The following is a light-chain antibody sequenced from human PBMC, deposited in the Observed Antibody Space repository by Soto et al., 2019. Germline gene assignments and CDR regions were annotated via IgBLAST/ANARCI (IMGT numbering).Light chain of an antibody. CDR1: QSVGIN. CDR3: QQYDNTPPSVT. CDR2: GAS. Sequence: EIVMTQSPATLSVSPGEGATLSCRASQSVGINLAWYQQKPGQAPRVVVYGASTRATGIPARFSGSGSGTEFTLTISSLQSEDFAVYYCQQYDNTPPSVTFGPGTKVDIK. J-gene: IGKJ3*01. V-gene: IGKV3-15*01.